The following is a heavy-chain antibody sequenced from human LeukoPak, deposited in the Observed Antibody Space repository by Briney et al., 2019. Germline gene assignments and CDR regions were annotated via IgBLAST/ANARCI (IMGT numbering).Heavy chain of an antibody. D-gene: IGHD5-12*01. CDR3: ASAINSGYYLVDS. J-gene: IGHJ4*02. CDR1: GFTFSTYG. Sequence: GGSLRLSCAVSGFTFSTYGIHWVRQAPGKGLEWVALISYDGSTVYYADSVKGRFTISRDNAKNTLYLQMNSLRAEDTAVYYCASAINSGYYLVDSWGQGTLVTVSS. CDR2: ISYDGSTV. V-gene: IGHV3-30*03.